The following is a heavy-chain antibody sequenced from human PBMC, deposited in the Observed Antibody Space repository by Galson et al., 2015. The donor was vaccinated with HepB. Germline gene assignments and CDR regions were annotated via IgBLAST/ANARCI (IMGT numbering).Heavy chain of an antibody. CDR2: ISYDGSNK. CDR1: GFTFSSYA. J-gene: IGHJ6*02. CDR3: ARRDCSGGSCYVGDYYYGMDV. D-gene: IGHD2-15*01. Sequence: SLRLSCAASGFTFSSYAMHWVRQAPGKGLEWVAVISYDGSNKYYADSVKGRFTISRDNSKNTLYLQMNRLRAEETAVYYCARRDCSGGSCYVGDYYYGMDVWGQGTTVTVPS. V-gene: IGHV3-30-3*01.